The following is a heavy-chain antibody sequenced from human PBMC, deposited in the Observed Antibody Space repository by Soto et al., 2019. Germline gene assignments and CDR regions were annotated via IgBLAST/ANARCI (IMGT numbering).Heavy chain of an antibody. CDR1: GAPINSDY. CDR3: ARFTYKSGFNWFDA. Sequence: SETLSLTCTVSGAPINSDYWSWIRQSPGKGLEWIGYIYRIGSTDYNPSLKSRVTISIDKSKNQFSLNLRSVTAADTAVYFCARFTYKSGFNWFDAWGQGAQVT. D-gene: IGHD5-12*01. J-gene: IGHJ5*02. V-gene: IGHV4-59*01. CDR2: IYRIGST.